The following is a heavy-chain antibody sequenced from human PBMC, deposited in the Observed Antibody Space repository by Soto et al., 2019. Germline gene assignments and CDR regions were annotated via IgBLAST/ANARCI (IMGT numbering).Heavy chain of an antibody. CDR2: VYSSGGT. V-gene: IGHV4-4*07. J-gene: IGHJ5*02. Sequence: LSLTCTVSGGSMSSYYWTWIRQPAGKGLEWIGRVYSSGGTHYNPSLKSRVTISLDTSKNQFSLRLLSVTDADTAVYYCARGQRFSDWFDPWGQGTLGTVS. CDR1: GGSMSSYY. D-gene: IGHD3-3*01. CDR3: ARGQRFSDWFDP.